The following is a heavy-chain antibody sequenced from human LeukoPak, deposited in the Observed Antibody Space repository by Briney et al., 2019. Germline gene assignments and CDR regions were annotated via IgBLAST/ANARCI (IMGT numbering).Heavy chain of an antibody. J-gene: IGHJ5*02. CDR1: GFTFSSYA. CDR2: ISYDGSNK. Sequence: PGGSLRLSCAASGFTFSSYAMHWVRQAPGKGLEWVAVISYDGSNKYYADSVKGRVTISRDNSKNTLYLQMNSLRADGTAVYYCAREVAFPYNWFDTSGPGTLVTVSS. V-gene: IGHV3-30*14. D-gene: IGHD3-16*01. CDR3: AREVAFPYNWFDT.